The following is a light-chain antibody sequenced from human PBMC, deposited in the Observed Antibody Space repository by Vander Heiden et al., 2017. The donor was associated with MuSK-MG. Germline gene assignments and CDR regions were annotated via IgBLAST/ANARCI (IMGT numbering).Light chain of an antibody. V-gene: IGKV2-28*01. CDR3: RQDLQTLL. CDR1: QSSQHSNGYNY. Sequence: EIVMSQSPLSLPVSPGEPASISCRSSQSSQHSNGYNYLDWYLHKPGQSPQLLIYLGSTRAFGVPDRFSATGSGTDFTLKSIRAEDEDVGVYYCRQDLQTLLFGQGTKLEIK. J-gene: IGKJ2*01. CDR2: LGS.